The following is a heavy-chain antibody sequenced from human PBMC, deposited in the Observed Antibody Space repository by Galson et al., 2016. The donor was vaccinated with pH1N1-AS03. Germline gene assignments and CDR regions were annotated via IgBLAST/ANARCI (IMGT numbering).Heavy chain of an antibody. V-gene: IGHV4-39*01. J-gene: IGHJ5*02. Sequence: LSLTCSVSGDSMDSSSSHWGWIRQPPGKGLEWIGTVYYSGRTYYNPSLNRRVTISVDVSRRHFSLKLKSVSATDTGVYYCARQATPEGWLHYTWFDPWGQGTLVTVSS. CDR1: GDSMDSSSSH. CDR3: ARQATPEGWLHYTWFDP. CDR2: VYYSGRT. D-gene: IGHD5-24*01.